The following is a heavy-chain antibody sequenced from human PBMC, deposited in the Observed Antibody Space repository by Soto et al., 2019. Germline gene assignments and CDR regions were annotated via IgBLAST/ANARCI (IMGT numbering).Heavy chain of an antibody. D-gene: IGHD1-1*01. J-gene: IGHJ1*01. CDR3: ARETNVGQLLSYFQL. V-gene: IGHV4-34*01. CDR2: TTYSGST. CDR1: GGSFSGYY. Sequence: PSETLSLTCAFYGGSFSGYYWTWIRQPPGKGLEWIGETTYSGSTNYNPSLKSRVTISVDTSKNQFSLSLSSVTAADTAVYFCARETNVGQLLSYFQLWGHGTLVTVSS.